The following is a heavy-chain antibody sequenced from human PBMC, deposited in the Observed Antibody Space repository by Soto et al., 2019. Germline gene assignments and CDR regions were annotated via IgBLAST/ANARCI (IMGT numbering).Heavy chain of an antibody. CDR2: MNPNSGNT. V-gene: IGHV1-8*01. D-gene: IGHD4-17*01. J-gene: IGHJ4*02. CDR3: ARGKRLRVRGWLYYFDY. CDR1: GYTFTSYD. Sequence: ASVKVSCKASGYTFTSYDINWVRQATGQGLEWMGWMNPNSGNTGYAQKFQGRVTMTRNTSISTAYMELSSLRSEDTAVYYCARGKRLRVRGWLYYFDYCGQGTLVTVSS.